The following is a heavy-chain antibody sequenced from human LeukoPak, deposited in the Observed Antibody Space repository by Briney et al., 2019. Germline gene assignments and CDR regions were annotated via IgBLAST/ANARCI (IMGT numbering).Heavy chain of an antibody. CDR1: GYTFTSYG. D-gene: IGHD3-10*01. J-gene: IGHJ4*02. Sequence: ASVKVSCKASGYTFTSYGISWVRQAPGQGLEWMGWIDPNSGGTNSAQNFQGRVTMTRDTYISTAYMELRRLRSDDTAVYHCARDRYYGSGSYNYWGQGTLVTVSS. CDR2: IDPNSGGT. V-gene: IGHV1-2*02. CDR3: ARDRYYGSGSYNY.